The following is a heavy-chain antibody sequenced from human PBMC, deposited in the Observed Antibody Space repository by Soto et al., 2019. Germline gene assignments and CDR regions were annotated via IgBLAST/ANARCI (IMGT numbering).Heavy chain of an antibody. J-gene: IGHJ4*02. D-gene: IGHD6-6*01. CDR2: ISAYNGNT. CDR3: ARDLSRVPEYSSSSGY. CDR1: GYTFTSYG. V-gene: IGHV1-18*01. Sequence: ASVKVSCKXSGYTFTSYGISWVRQAPGQGLEWMGWISAYNGNTNYAQKLQGRVTMTTDTSTSTAYMELRSLRSDDTAVYYCARDLSRVPEYSSSSGYWGQGTLVTVSS.